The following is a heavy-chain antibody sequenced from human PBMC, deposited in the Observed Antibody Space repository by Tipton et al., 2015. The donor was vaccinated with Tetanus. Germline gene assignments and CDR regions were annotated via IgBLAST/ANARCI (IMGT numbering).Heavy chain of an antibody. Sequence: LRLSCTVSGDSISSSDYYWGWIRQPPGKGLEWIGSIYHTGNTYYNPSLKSRATVSVDTAKNQFSLMLSSVISRDTAVYYCATVPTIAVTGTALGGYWGQGTLVTVSS. CDR1: GDSISSSDYY. J-gene: IGHJ4*02. V-gene: IGHV4-39*01. CDR2: IYHTGNT. CDR3: ATVPTIAVTGTALGGY. D-gene: IGHD6-19*01.